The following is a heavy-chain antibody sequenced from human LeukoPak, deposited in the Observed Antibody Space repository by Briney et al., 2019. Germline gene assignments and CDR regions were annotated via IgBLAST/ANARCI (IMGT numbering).Heavy chain of an antibody. CDR1: GFTFSSYS. CDR3: ARDRGDGYNCEAFDI. V-gene: IGHV3-21*01. J-gene: IGHJ3*02. D-gene: IGHD5-24*01. CDR2: ISSSSSYI. Sequence: GGSLRLSCAASGFTFSSYSMNWVRQAPGKGLEWVSSISSSSSYIYYADSVKGRFTISRDNAKNSLYLQMNSLRAEDTAVYYCARDRGDGYNCEAFDIWGQGTMVTVSS.